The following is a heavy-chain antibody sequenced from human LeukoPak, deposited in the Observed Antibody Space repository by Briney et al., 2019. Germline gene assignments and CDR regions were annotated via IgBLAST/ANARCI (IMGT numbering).Heavy chain of an antibody. J-gene: IGHJ4*02. CDR1: GGSISSSSYY. V-gene: IGHV4-39*07. D-gene: IGHD3-10*01. CDR3: ARGVGGTFSY. Sequence: SETLSLTCTVSGGSISSSSYYWGWIRQPPGKGLEWIGSIYYSGSTYYNPSLKSRVTISVDTSKNQFSLKLSSVTAADTAVYYCARGVGGTFSYWGQGTLVTVSS. CDR2: IYYSGST.